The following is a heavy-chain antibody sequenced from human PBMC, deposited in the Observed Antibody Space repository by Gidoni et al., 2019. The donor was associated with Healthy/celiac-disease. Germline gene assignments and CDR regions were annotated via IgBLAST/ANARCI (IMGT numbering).Heavy chain of an antibody. J-gene: IGHJ3*02. V-gene: IGHV3-33*01. CDR1: VFTFSSYG. Sequence: QVQLVESGGGVVQPGRSLSLSCAASVFTFSSYGMHWVRQAPGKGLEWVAVIWYDGSNKYYADSVKGRFTISRDNSKNTLYLQMNSLRAEDTAVYYCARDAAAPRGAFDIWGQGTMVTVSS. D-gene: IGHD3-10*01. CDR2: IWYDGSNK. CDR3: ARDAAAPRGAFDI.